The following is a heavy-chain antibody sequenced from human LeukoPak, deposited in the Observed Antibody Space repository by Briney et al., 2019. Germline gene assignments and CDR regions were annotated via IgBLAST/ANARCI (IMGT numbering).Heavy chain of an antibody. CDR1: GFIFSSYE. CDR3: ARDLVFFQH. J-gene: IGHJ1*01. V-gene: IGHV3-48*03. CDR2: ISGSGTTI. Sequence: GGSLILSCAASGFIFSSYEMNWVRQAPGKGLEWVSYISGSGTTIYYADSVKGRFTISRDNAKNSLYLQMNSLRAEDTAVYYCARDLVFFQHWGQGTLVTVSS. D-gene: IGHD1-14*01.